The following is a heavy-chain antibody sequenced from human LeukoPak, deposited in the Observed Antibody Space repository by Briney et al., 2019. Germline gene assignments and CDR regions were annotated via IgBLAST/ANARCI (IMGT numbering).Heavy chain of an antibody. Sequence: GRSLRLSCAASGFTFSSYGMHWVRQAPGKGLEWVAVIWYDGSNKYYADSVKGRFTISRDNSKNTLYLQMNSLRAEDTAVYYCAKDLVPAAYYYYGMDVWGQGTTVTVSS. CDR1: GFTFSSYG. J-gene: IGHJ6*02. D-gene: IGHD2-2*01. CDR2: IWYDGSNK. CDR3: AKDLVPAAYYYYGMDV. V-gene: IGHV3-33*06.